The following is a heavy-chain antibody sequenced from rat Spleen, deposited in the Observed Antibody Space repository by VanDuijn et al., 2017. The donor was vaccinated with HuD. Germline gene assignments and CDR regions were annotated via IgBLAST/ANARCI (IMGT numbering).Heavy chain of an antibody. V-gene: IGHV2-30*01. CDR3: ARDKGGQLRGFAY. D-gene: IGHD1-10*01. CDR2: IWTGGTT. J-gene: IGHJ3*01. CDR1: GFSLISNS. Sequence: QVRLKESGPGLVQPSETLSLTCPVSGFSLISNSIPWVRQPPGKGLEWMGVIWTGGTTDYSSTLKSRLSISRDTSKSQVFLKMDSLQTEDTATYYCARDKGGQLRGFAYWGQGTLVTVSS.